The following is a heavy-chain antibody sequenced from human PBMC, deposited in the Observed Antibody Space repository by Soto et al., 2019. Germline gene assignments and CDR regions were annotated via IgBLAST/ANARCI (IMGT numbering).Heavy chain of an antibody. CDR3: ACYSNYGAPAYYYYMVF. Sequence: GGSLRLSCAASGFTFSSYGMHWVRQAPGKGLEWVAVIWYDGSNKYYADSVKGRFTISRDNSKNTLYLQMNSLRAEDTAVYYCACYSNYGAPAYYYYMVFWGKGTTVTVSS. CDR2: IWYDGSNK. D-gene: IGHD4-4*01. V-gene: IGHV3-33*01. CDR1: GFTFSSYG. J-gene: IGHJ6*03.